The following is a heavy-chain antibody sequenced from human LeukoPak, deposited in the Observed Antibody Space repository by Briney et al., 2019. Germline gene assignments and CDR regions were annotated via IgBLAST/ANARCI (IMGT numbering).Heavy chain of an antibody. Sequence: GGSLRLSCAVSDFLFSSYWMHWVRQAPGKGLVWVSRINTDGSATTYADSVKGRFTISRDNSKNTLYLQMNSLRAEDTAVYYCAAEDSGWYEADPYYFDYWGQGTLVTVSS. J-gene: IGHJ4*02. V-gene: IGHV3-74*03. CDR3: AAEDSGWYEADPYYFDY. CDR1: DFLFSSYW. D-gene: IGHD6-19*01. CDR2: INTDGSAT.